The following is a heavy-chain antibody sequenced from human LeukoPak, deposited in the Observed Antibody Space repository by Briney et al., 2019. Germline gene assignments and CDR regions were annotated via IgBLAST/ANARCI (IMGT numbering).Heavy chain of an antibody. CDR1: GFSFSSYS. D-gene: IGHD4-17*01. J-gene: IGHJ4*02. Sequence: GGSLRLSCAASGFSFSSYSINWVRQAPGKGLEWVSYISGDGNAKHYTDSVKGRFTISRDNAKNALYLQMNSLRAEDTAVYYCARDDTVTTRVGFIDWGQGTLVTVSS. CDR2: ISGDGNAK. CDR3: ARDDTVTTRVGFID. V-gene: IGHV3-48*01.